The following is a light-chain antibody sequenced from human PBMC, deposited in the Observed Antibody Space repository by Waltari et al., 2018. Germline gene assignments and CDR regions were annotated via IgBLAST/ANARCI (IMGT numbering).Light chain of an antibody. V-gene: IGLV1-36*01. CDR2: YDD. CDR3: ATWDDGLNAQV. J-gene: IGLJ2*01. CDR1: SSNIGSNA. Sequence: QSVLTLPPSVSEAPGQRVTISCSGSSSNIGSNAVNWYQQLPGKAPRLLIYYDDMSPPGASGRFSGSKSGTSASLAISGLQSADEADYYCATWDDGLNAQVFGGGTKLIVL.